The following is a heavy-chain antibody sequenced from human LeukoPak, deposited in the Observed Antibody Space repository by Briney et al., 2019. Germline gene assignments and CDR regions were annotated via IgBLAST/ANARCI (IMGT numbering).Heavy chain of an antibody. D-gene: IGHD3-3*01. CDR2: IYYSGST. V-gene: IGHV4-30-4*08. CDR1: GGSISSGDYY. CDR3: ARAPTYYDFWSGSTYYFDY. Sequence: SETLSLTCTVSGGSISSGDYYWSWIRQPPGKGLEWIGYIYYSGSTYYNPSLKSRVTISVDTSKNQFSLKLSSVTAAGTAVYYCARAPTYYDFWSGSTYYFDYWGQGTLVTVSS. J-gene: IGHJ4*02.